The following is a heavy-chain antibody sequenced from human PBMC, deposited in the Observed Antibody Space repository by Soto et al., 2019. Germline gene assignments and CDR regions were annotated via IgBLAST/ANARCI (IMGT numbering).Heavy chain of an antibody. J-gene: IGHJ5*02. V-gene: IGHV6-1*01. Sequence: QSQTLSLTCAISGDSVSSNSAAWNWIRQSPSRGLEWLGRTYYRSKWYNDYAVSVKSRITINPDTSKNQFSLQLNSVTPEDTAVYYCARDRGASSSSSSWFDPWGQGTLVTVSS. D-gene: IGHD6-6*01. CDR1: GDSVSSNSAA. CDR3: ARDRGASSSSSSWFDP. CDR2: TYYRSKWYN.